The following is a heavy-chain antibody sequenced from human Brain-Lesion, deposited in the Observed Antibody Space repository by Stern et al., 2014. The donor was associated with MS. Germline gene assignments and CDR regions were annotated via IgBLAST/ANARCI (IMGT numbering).Heavy chain of an antibody. CDR3: ARQETYNGSGRRPSFFDY. J-gene: IGHJ4*02. Sequence: VQLVESGPGLVKPSETLSLTCTVSGGCISSSSYYWAWIRQPPGKGLEWIGSISYGGTTFYNPSLKSRMTISVDTSKNTLSLNLISVTAADTAVFYCARQETYNGSGRRPSFFDYWGQGTLVTVS. CDR1: GGCISSSSYY. CDR2: ISYGGTT. V-gene: IGHV4-39*01. D-gene: IGHD3-10*01.